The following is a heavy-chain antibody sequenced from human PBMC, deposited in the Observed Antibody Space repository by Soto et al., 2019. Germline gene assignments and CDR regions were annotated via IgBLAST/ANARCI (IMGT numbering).Heavy chain of an antibody. Sequence: EVQLLESGGDLVQPGGSLRLSCAASGFTFSNYAMSWVRQAPGKGLEWVSAISGSGASTYYADSVKGRFTISRDNSKNTLYLQMNSLRAEDTAVYYCAKEYCASTSCNFDHWGQGTLVAVSS. V-gene: IGHV3-23*01. CDR3: AKEYCASTSCNFDH. D-gene: IGHD2-2*01. CDR1: GFTFSNYA. J-gene: IGHJ4*02. CDR2: ISGSGAST.